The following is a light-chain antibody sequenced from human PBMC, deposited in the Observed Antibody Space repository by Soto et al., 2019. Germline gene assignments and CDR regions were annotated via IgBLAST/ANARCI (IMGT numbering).Light chain of an antibody. J-gene: IGKJ4*01. Sequence: EIVMTQSPATLSVSPWERATLSCRASQSVSSNLAWYQQKPGQAPSLLIYGASTRATGTPVRFSGSGSGTEFTLTISSLQSEDFAVYYCQHYNNWIASFGGGTKVDIK. CDR1: QSVSSN. V-gene: IGKV3-15*01. CDR3: QHYNNWIAS. CDR2: GAS.